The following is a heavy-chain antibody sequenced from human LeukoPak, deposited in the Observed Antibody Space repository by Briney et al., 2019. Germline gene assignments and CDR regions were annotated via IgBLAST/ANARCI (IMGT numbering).Heavy chain of an antibody. J-gene: IGHJ6*03. CDR2: INFSGDNRGDNT. Sequence: GGSLRLSCAAFGFTFKLYTMNWVRQAPGQGLEWVSSINFSGDNRGDNTYYADSVRGRFSISRDNSENTLYLQVNSLRAEDTALYYCAKGPDKSYYFYYMDVWGKGTTVTVSS. CDR1: GFTFKLYT. CDR3: AKGPDKSYYFYYMDV. D-gene: IGHD3-9*01. V-gene: IGHV3-23*01.